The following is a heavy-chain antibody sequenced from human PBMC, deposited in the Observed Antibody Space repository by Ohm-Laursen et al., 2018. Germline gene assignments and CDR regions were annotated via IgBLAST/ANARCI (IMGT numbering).Heavy chain of an antibody. J-gene: IGHJ4*02. V-gene: IGHV3-7*01. Sequence: GSLRLSCAASGFTFSTYCMTWVRQAPGKGLEWVANINQDGSEKYYVDSVKGRFTISRDNAKDSLDLQMTSLRAEDTAVYYCARGPKDSSGYYFGRSNWGQGTLVTVSS. CDR1: GFTFSTYC. CDR3: ARGPKDSSGYYFGRSN. CDR2: INQDGSEK. D-gene: IGHD3-22*01.